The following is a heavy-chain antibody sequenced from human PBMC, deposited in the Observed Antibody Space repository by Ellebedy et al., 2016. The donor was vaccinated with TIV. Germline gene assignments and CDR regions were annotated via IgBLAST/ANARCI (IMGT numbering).Heavy chain of an antibody. CDR1: GYTFTSYY. D-gene: IGHD3-16*01. V-gene: IGHV1-46*01. J-gene: IGHJ6*02. CDR3: ARLGGLGPDV. CDR2: INPSSGST. Sequence: AASVKVSCKASGYTFTSYYIHWVRQAPGQGLEWMGRINPSSGSTNYAQKFQGRVILTRDTSTSTVYMEMRGLRSEDTAVYYCARLGGLGPDVWGQGTTVTVSS.